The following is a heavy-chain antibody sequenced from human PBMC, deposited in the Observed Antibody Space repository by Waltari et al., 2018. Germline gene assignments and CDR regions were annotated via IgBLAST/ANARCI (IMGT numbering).Heavy chain of an antibody. D-gene: IGHD2-15*01. CDR2: ISDGSDYI. CDR1: ELNFRSYS. J-gene: IGHJ4*02. V-gene: IGHV3-21*01. Sequence: EVQLVESGGGLVKPGGSLRLACVVSELNFRSYSMNWVRQAPGKGLEWVSYISDGSDYIYYADSVKGRFTISRDNAKNSLYLQMNRLRTDDTAVYYCARDFYCSDGRCTDYWGQGTLVTVSS. CDR3: ARDFYCSDGRCTDY.